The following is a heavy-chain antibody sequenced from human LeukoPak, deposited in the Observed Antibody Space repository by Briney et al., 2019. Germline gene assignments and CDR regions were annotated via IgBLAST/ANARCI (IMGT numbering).Heavy chain of an antibody. Sequence: GGSLRLSCGASGFTFSSCAMNWVRQAPGKGLEWVSSVSGSGGNTFYADSVKGRFITSRDNSKNMLYIQMNSLRAEDTAVYYCAKDRYGDYSFDHWGQGTLVTVSS. CDR3: AKDRYGDYSFDH. CDR2: VSGSGGNT. J-gene: IGHJ4*02. V-gene: IGHV3-23*01. CDR1: GFTFSSCA. D-gene: IGHD4-17*01.